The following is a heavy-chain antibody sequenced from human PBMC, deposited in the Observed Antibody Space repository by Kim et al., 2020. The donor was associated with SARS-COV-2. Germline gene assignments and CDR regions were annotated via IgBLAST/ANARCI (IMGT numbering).Heavy chain of an antibody. J-gene: IGHJ4*02. CDR2: GTT. V-gene: IGHV3-15*01. D-gene: IGHD6-13*01. Sequence: GTTDDAAPGKGRFTISRDDSKNTRNLQMNSLKTEDTAVYYCTTVGIAAANWGQGTLVTVSS. CDR3: TTVGIAAAN.